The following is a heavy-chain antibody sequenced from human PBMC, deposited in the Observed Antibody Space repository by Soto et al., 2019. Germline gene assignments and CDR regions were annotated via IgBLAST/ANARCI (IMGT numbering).Heavy chain of an antibody. J-gene: IGHJ4*02. V-gene: IGHV1-18*01. D-gene: IGHD3-16*02. CDR1: GYTFTSYG. CDR3: TRGYDYLWGSYRHFDY. Sequence: QVQLVQSGAEVKKPGASVKVSCKASGYTFTSYGFSWVRQAPGQGLEGMGWITAYNGNTNNAQKLQGRVTLTADTSTSTAYMELRSLRSDDTAVYYCTRGYDYLWGSYRHFDYWGQGTLFTFSS. CDR2: ITAYNGNT.